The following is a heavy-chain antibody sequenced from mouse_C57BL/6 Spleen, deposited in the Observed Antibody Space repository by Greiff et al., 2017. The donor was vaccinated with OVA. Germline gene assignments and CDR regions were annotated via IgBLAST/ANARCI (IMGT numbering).Heavy chain of an antibody. CDR1: GYTFTSYW. D-gene: IGHD1-1*01. V-gene: IGHV1-55*01. Sequence: QVQLQQPGAELVKPGASVKMSCKASGYTFTSYWITWVKQRPGQGLEWIGDIYPGSGSTNYNEKFKSKATLTVDTSSSTAYMQLSSLTSEDSAVYYCARYYYGSSRDWYFDVWAQGPRSPSPQ. CDR3: ARYYYGSSRDWYFDV. J-gene: IGHJ1*03. CDR2: IYPGSGST.